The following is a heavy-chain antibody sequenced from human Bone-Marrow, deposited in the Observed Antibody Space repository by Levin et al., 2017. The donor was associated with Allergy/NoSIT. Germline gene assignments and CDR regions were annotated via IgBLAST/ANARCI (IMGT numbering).Heavy chain of an antibody. CDR3: ARWRRRYFDSSHDYGMDV. V-gene: IGHV1-69*13. J-gene: IGHJ6*02. CDR1: GGTFSSYA. D-gene: IGHD3-9*01. Sequence: SVKVSCKASGGTFSSYAISWVRQAPGQGLEWMGGIIPIFGTANYAQKFQGRVTITADESTSTAYMELSSLRSEDTAVYYCARWRRRYFDSSHDYGMDVWGQGTTVTVSS. CDR2: IIPIFGTA.